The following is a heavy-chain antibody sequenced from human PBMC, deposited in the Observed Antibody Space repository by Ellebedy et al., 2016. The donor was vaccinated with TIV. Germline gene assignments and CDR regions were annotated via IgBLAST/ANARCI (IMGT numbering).Heavy chain of an antibody. CDR2: IYWDDDK. CDR3: AHSYCSSTTCDGFDY. D-gene: IGHD2-2*01. V-gene: IGHV2-5*02. CDR1: GFLLSTSGVG. Sequence: SGPTLVIPTQTLTLTCTFSGFLLSTSGVGVGWIRQPPGKALEWLELIYWDDDKRYSPSLKTRLTITRDTSKNQVVLTMTNMDPVDTATYYCAHSYCSSTTCDGFDYWGQGILVTVSS. J-gene: IGHJ4*02.